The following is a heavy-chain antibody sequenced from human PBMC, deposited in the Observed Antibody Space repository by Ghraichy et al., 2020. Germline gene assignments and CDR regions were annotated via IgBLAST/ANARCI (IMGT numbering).Heavy chain of an antibody. Sequence: LTCAASGFSFSSYAMSWVRQAPGKGLEWVSAIYDSGTAAFYADSVKGRFTISRDNSQETLYLQMNGLRVDDTAVYYCARPSPYGTTWHGGIDYWGLGTLVTVSS. CDR1: GFSFSSYA. D-gene: IGHD3-10*01. J-gene: IGHJ4*02. CDR3: ARPSPYGTTWHGGIDY. CDR2: IYDSGTAA. V-gene: IGHV3-23*01.